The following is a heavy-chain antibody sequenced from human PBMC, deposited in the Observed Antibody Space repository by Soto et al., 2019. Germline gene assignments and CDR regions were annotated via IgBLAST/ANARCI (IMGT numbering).Heavy chain of an antibody. J-gene: IGHJ4*02. CDR2: ISGSGGTT. CDR1: GFTFSSYA. V-gene: IGHV3-23*01. D-gene: IGHD3-22*01. Sequence: EVQLLESGGGLVQPGGSLRLSCAASGFTFSSYAMSWVRQAPGKGLEWVSAISGSGGTTYYADSVKGRFTISRDNSKNTLYLQMNNLRAEDTAVYYCEKFSRSSYYDSSAYHWGQGTLVTVSS. CDR3: EKFSRSSYYDSSAYH.